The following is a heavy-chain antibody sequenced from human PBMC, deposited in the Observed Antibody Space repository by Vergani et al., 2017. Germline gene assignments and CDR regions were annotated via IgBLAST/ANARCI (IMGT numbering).Heavy chain of an antibody. V-gene: IGHV3-23*01. Sequence: EVQLLESGGRLVQPGGSLRLSCVASGFAFSRYAMSWVRQAPGKGLEWGSGLTASGSGISYADSVRGRFTISRDNSKNTLFLQMDSLRAEDTAVYYCAKSGWLQHFGAHYFDSWGQGILVTVSS. CDR1: GFAFSRYA. CDR3: AKSGWLQHFGAHYFDS. D-gene: IGHD5-24*01. J-gene: IGHJ4*02. CDR2: LTASGSGI.